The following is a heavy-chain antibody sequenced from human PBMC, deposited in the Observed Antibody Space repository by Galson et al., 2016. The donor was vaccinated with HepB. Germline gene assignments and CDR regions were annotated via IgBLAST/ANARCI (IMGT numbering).Heavy chain of an antibody. V-gene: IGHV4-39*01. CDR2: IFYTGTT. CDR1: GDSIRSDSDY. J-gene: IGHJ5*02. Sequence: SETLSLTCIVSGDSIRSDSDYWGWVRQSPGKGLEWIGSIFYTGTTYYNPSLKSRLTIFLDTSSNQFSLRLRSVTAADTALYSCARHGELDLDRGWFDPWGQGTLVTVSS. CDR3: ARHGELDLDRGWFDP. D-gene: IGHD1-1*01.